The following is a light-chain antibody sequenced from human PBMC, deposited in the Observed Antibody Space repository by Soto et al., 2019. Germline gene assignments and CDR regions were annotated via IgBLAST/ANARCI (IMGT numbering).Light chain of an antibody. CDR3: SSYADSKNVV. V-gene: IGLV2-8*01. CDR1: SSDVGGYND. Sequence: QSVLTQPPSASGSPGQSVTISCTGTSSDVGGYNDVSWYQQHPGKAPKLMIYEVSKRPSGVPDRFSGSKSGNTASLTVSGLQAEDEADYYCSSYADSKNVVFGGGTKLTVL. J-gene: IGLJ2*01. CDR2: EVS.